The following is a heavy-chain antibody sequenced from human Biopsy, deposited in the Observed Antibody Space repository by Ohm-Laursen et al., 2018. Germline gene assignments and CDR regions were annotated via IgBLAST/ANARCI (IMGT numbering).Heavy chain of an antibody. CDR3: ARDVAVLRFFDRSGAWFDP. V-gene: IGHV3-74*01. CDR1: GFTFSKSW. D-gene: IGHD3-9*01. Sequence: SLRLSCAASGFTFSKSWMHWVRQAPGKGLEWVSRINRDSDTADYVDSLRGRFTISRDNAKNSLFLQMDGLGADDTALYYCARDVAVLRFFDRSGAWFDPWGQGTPVTVSS. CDR2: INRDSDTA. J-gene: IGHJ5*02.